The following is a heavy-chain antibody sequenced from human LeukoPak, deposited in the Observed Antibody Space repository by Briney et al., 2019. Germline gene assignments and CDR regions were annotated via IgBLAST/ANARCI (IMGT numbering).Heavy chain of an antibody. Sequence: GGSLRLSCAASGFTFSNHNMYWVRRAPGKGLEWVSTISGGGSTYFADSVKGRFTISGDNSKKTLFLQMNSLRAEDTAVYYCAKEGVYYDRSGYYGHFLYWGGGPLVTVSS. CDR1: GFTFSNHN. CDR3: AKEGVYYDRSGYYGHFLY. J-gene: IGHJ4*02. V-gene: IGHV3-23*01. D-gene: IGHD3-22*01. CDR2: ISGGGST.